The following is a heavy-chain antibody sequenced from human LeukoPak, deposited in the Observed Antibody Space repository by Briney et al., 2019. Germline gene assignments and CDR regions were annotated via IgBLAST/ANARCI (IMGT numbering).Heavy chain of an antibody. D-gene: IGHD4-11*01. CDR3: AKDAQVYSTYDWRWFDP. CDR1: GFTFSIYG. CDR2: IRSDGSNK. Sequence: QTGGSLRLSCAASGFTFSIYGMHWARQAPGKGLEWVTFIRSDGSNKYYADSVKGRFTISRDNSKNTLYLQMNSLRAEDTAVYYCAKDAQVYSTYDWRWFDPWGQGTLVTVSS. V-gene: IGHV3-30*02. J-gene: IGHJ5*02.